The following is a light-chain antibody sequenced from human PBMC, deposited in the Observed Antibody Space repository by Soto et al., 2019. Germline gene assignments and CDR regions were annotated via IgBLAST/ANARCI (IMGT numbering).Light chain of an antibody. CDR2: EGS. V-gene: IGLV2-23*01. CDR3: CSYAGSSTWV. Sequence: QSALPQPASVSGSPGQSITISCTGTSSDVGSYNLVSWYQQHPGKAPKLMIYEGSKRPSGGSNRFSGSKSGNTGSLTISGVQAEHEAEYYCCSYAGSSTWVFGGGTKVTVL. J-gene: IGLJ3*02. CDR1: SSDVGSYNL.